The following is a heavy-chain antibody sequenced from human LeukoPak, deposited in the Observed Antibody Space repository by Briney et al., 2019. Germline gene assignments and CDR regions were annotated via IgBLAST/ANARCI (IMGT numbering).Heavy chain of an antibody. Sequence: PGGSLRLSCAASGFTFSSYGMHWVRQAPGKGLEWVAVIWYDGSNKYYADSVKGRFTISRDNAKNSLYLQMTNLSAEDTAVYFCVRDLVRGVHPVFYFDLWGRGTLVTVSS. CDR2: IWYDGSNK. V-gene: IGHV3-33*01. D-gene: IGHD3-10*01. CDR3: VRDLVRGVHPVFYFDL. CDR1: GFTFSSYG. J-gene: IGHJ2*01.